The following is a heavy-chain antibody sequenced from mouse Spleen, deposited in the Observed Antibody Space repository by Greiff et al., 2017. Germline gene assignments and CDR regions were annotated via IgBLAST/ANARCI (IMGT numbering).Heavy chain of an antibody. J-gene: IGHJ4*01. CDR3: ARHEGYYAMDY. CDR1: GFTLSDYG. Sequence: EVKLEESGGGLVKPGGSLKLSCAASGFTLSDYGMAWVRQAPGKGPEWVAFISNLAYSIYYADTVTGRFTISRENAKNTLYLEMSSLRSEDTAMYYCARHEGYYAMDYWGQGTSVTVSS. CDR2: ISNLAYSI. V-gene: IGHV5-15*04.